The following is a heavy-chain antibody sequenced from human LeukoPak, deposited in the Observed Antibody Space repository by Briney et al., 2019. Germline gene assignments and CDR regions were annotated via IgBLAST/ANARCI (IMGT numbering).Heavy chain of an antibody. CDR3: ARVGTANGYCSGGSCSNDAFDI. Sequence: GESLQISCKGSGYSFTSYWIGWVRQMPGKGLEWMGIIYPGDSDTRYSPSFQGQVTISADKSISTAYLQWSSLKASDTAMYYCARVGTANGYCSGGSCSNDAFDIWGQGTMVTVSS. D-gene: IGHD2-15*01. V-gene: IGHV5-51*01. CDR1: GYSFTSYW. CDR2: IYPGDSDT. J-gene: IGHJ3*02.